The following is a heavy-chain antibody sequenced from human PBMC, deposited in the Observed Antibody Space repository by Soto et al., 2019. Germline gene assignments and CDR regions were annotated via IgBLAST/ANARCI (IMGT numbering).Heavy chain of an antibody. CDR2: INTDGGST. J-gene: IGHJ4*02. Sequence: GGSLRLSCAASGFTFSSYWLRWVRQAPGKGLVWVSGINTDGGSTDYADSVKGRFIISRDNSKNTVYLQINALRAEDTAVYYCARDFSMVIVAPGYWGQGTLVTVSS. V-gene: IGHV3-74*01. D-gene: IGHD5-12*01. CDR3: ARDFSMVIVAPGY. CDR1: GFTFSSYW.